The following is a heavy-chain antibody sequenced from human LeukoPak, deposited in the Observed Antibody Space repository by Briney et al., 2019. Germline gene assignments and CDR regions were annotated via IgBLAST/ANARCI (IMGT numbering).Heavy chain of an antibody. J-gene: IGHJ4*02. Sequence: ASVKVSCKASGYTFTGYYMHWVRQAPGQELEWMGWIDPNSGGTNYAQKFQGRVTMTRDTSINTAFMELSRLRSDDSAVYYCASAAVYGDPTNPYFDYWGQGTLVTVSS. CDR2: IDPNSGGT. CDR1: GYTFTGYY. CDR3: ASAAVYGDPTNPYFDY. D-gene: IGHD4-17*01. V-gene: IGHV1-2*02.